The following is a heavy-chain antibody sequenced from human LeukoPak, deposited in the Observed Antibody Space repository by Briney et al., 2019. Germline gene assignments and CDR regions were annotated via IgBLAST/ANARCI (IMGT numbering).Heavy chain of an antibody. J-gene: IGHJ4*02. CDR1: AVSISSYY. D-gene: IGHD3-10*01. CDR3: ARGPYGSGDYFDY. V-gene: IGHV4-59*01. CDR2: ISNSGRT. Sequence: SETLSLTCTVAAVSISSYYWSCLRQTPGKGLEWIGYISNSGRTNYLPSLKSRVTISLDTSKNQFSLKVSSVTAADTAVYYCARGPYGSGDYFDYWGQGTLVTVSS.